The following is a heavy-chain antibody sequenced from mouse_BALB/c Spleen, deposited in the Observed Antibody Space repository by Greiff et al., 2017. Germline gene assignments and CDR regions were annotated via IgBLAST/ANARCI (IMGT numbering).Heavy chain of an antibody. J-gene: IGHJ3*01. CDR2: IDPANGNT. CDR3: ARQVNWDGWFAY. V-gene: IGHV14-3*02. Sequence: EVQLQQSGAELVKPGASVKLSCTASGFNIKDTYMHWVKQRPEQGLEWIGRIDPANGNTKYDPKFQGKATLTADTSSNTAYLQLSSLTSEDTAVYYCARQVNWDGWFAYWGQGTLVTVSA. CDR1: GFNIKDTY. D-gene: IGHD4-1*02.